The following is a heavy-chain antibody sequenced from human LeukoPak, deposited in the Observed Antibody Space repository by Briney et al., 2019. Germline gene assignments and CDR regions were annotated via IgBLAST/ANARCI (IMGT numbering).Heavy chain of an antibody. V-gene: IGHV4-39*01. Sequence: SETLSLTCTVSGGSISSSSYYWGWIRQPPGKGLEWIGSIYYSGSTYYNPSLKSRVTISVDTSKNQFSLKLSSVTAADTAVYYCARLPYYGSGSYLEYYFDYWGQGTLVTVSS. CDR3: ARLPYYGSGSYLEYYFDY. D-gene: IGHD3-10*01. CDR2: IYYSGST. J-gene: IGHJ4*02. CDR1: GGSISSSSYY.